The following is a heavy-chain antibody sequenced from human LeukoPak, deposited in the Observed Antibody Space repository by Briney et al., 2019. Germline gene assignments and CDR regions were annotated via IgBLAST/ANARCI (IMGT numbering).Heavy chain of an antibody. V-gene: IGHV4-59*01. Sequence: SETLSLTCTVSGGSISDYYWSWIPQPPGKGPEWIGYIYYSGSTNYNPSLKSRVTISVDTSKNQFSLKLNSVTAADTAVYYCASGFGYYFDYWGQGTLVTVSS. CDR3: ASGFGYYFDY. CDR1: GGSISDYY. J-gene: IGHJ4*02. CDR2: IYYSGST. D-gene: IGHD3-10*01.